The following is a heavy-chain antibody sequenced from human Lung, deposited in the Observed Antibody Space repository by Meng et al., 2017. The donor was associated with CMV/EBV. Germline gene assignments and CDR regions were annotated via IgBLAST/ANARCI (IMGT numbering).Heavy chain of an antibody. CDR1: GGSISSSNW. D-gene: IGHD6-19*01. Sequence: QCREPVPALVKPSESLSLTVAVSGGSISSSNWWSWVRQPPGKGLEWIGEIYHSGSTNYNPSLKSRVTISVDKSKNQFSLKLSSVTAADTAVYYCASFPPPGKQWLVTDYWGQGTLVTVSS. CDR3: ASFPPPGKQWLVTDY. CDR2: IYHSGST. V-gene: IGHV4-4*02. J-gene: IGHJ4*02.